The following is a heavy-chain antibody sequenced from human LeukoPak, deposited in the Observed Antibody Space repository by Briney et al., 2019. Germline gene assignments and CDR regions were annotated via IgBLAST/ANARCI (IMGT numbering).Heavy chain of an antibody. J-gene: IGHJ4*02. CDR1: GGSISSYY. Sequence: SETLSLTCTVSGGSISSYYWSWIRQPPGKGLEWIGYIYYSGSTNYNPSLKSRVTISVDTSKNQSSLKLSSVTAADTAVYYCARGRWLQSLLFDYWGQGTLVTVSS. V-gene: IGHV4-59*01. CDR2: IYYSGST. CDR3: ARGRWLQSLLFDY. D-gene: IGHD5-24*01.